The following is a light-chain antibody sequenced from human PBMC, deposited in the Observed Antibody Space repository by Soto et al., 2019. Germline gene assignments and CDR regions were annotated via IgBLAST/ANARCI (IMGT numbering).Light chain of an antibody. CDR2: AAS. CDR3: QQLNTYPST. Sequence: IRLTQSPSSLSASVGDRVTITCRASQDISSYLGWYQQKPGKAPKLLIYAASTLQRGVPSRFSGSGSGTDFTLTISSLQPEDFATYYCQQLNTYPSTFGGGTKVDI. CDR1: QDISSY. V-gene: IGKV1-9*01. J-gene: IGKJ4*01.